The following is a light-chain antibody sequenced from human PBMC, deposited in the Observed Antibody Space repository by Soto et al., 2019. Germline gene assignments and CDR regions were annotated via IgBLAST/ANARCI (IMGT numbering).Light chain of an antibody. CDR2: EVS. CDR1: SSDVGSYNL. V-gene: IGLV2-23*02. Sequence: QSALAQPASVSGSPGQSITISCTGTSSDVGSYNLVSWYQQHPGKAPKLMIYEVSKRPSGVSNRFSGSKSGNTASLTISGLQAEDEADYYCCSYASSSTFHVLGTGTKVTV. CDR3: CSYASSSTFHV. J-gene: IGLJ1*01.